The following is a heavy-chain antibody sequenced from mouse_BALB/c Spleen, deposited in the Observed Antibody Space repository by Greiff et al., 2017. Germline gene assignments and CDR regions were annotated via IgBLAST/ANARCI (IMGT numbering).Heavy chain of an antibody. J-gene: IGHJ4*01. CDR1: GYTFTSYW. CDR2: IYPGDGDT. CDR3: ARGVLRGYAMDY. V-gene: IGHV1-87*01. D-gene: IGHD1-1*01. Sequence: QVHVKQSGAELARPGASVKLSCKASGYTFTSYWMQWVKQRPGQGLEWIGAIYPGDGDTRYTQKFKGKATLTADKSSSTAYMQLSSLASEDSAVYYCARGVLRGYAMDYWGQGTSVTVSS.